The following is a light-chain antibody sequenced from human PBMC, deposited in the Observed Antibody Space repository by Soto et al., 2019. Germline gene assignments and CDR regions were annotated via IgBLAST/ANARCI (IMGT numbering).Light chain of an antibody. CDR1: QSVRST. J-gene: IGKJ1*01. CDR3: QQRSNWPWT. Sequence: EIVLTQSPATLSLSPGDRATFSCRARQSVRSTLAWYQHKPGQAPRLLIYDASNRATGIPGRFSGSGSGTDFTLTISSLEPEDFAVYYCQQRSNWPWTFGQGTKVEIK. V-gene: IGKV3-11*01. CDR2: DAS.